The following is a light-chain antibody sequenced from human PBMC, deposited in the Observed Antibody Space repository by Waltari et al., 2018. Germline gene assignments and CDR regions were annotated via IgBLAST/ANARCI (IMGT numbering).Light chain of an antibody. Sequence: QTVVNQEPSLTVSPGGTITLTCSSSTGAGTSGHYPNWFQRKPGQAPRALIYSTSNKHPWTPSRCSGSLLGGKAALTLSGVQPEDEAEYYCLLYYGGLWVFGGGTKLTVL. V-gene: IGLV7-43*01. CDR3: LLYYGGLWV. CDR1: TGAGTSGHY. CDR2: STS. J-gene: IGLJ3*02.